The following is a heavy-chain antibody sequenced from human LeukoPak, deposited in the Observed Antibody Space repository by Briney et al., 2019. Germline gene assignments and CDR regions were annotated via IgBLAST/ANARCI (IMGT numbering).Heavy chain of an antibody. CDR1: GFSFDGYA. CDR3: AQGTGQSYG. Sequence: GGSLRLSCAASGFSFDGYALSWVRQAPGKGLEWVSSISASGENTFSTSSVTGRLTLCRDNSKNSSFREMSRRRADDTAEFYGAQGTGQSYG. D-gene: IGHD1-1*01. V-gene: IGHV3-23*01. CDR2: ISASGENT. J-gene: IGHJ6*01.